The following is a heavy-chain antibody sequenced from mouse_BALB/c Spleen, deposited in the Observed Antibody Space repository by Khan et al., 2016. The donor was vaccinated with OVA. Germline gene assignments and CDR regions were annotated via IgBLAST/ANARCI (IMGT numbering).Heavy chain of an antibody. D-gene: IGHD1-1*01. Sequence: EVKLLESGPGLVKPSQSLSLTCTVTGYSITSDYAWNWVRQFPGNKLEWVGYISYSGRTSYNPSLKSRISITRDTSKNQFFLQLISVTTEDTATYYCARSVTITTVVATDFDYWGQGTTLTVSS. V-gene: IGHV3-2*02. J-gene: IGHJ2*01. CDR2: ISYSGRT. CDR3: ARSVTITTVVATDFDY. CDR1: GYSITSDYA.